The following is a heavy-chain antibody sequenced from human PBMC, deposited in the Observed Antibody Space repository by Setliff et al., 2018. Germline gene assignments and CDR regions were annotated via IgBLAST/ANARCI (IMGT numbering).Heavy chain of an antibody. CDR2: VYWDGDQ. J-gene: IGHJ5*02. CDR3: ALRRGNEWHLVRWFDP. V-gene: IGHV2-5*02. D-gene: IGHD6-6*01. CDR1: GFSLNTTGEG. Sequence: PTLVTPTQTLTLTCTFSGFSLNTTGEGVGWIRQPPGKALEWLALVYWDGDQRYSPSLNSRLSITKDSSKSQVFLTMTNMDPVDTATYYCALRRGNEWHLVRWFDPWGPGIQVTVSS.